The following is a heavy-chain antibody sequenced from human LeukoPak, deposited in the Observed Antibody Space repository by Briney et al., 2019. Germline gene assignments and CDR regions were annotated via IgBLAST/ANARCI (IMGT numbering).Heavy chain of an antibody. CDR3: ARAAVAGTLVDY. Sequence: ASVKVSCKASGYTFTGYYMHWVRQAPGQGLEWMGWINPNSGGTNYAQKFQGRVTMTRDTSISTAYMELSRLRSDDTAVYYCARAAVAGTLVDYWGQGTLVTVSS. V-gene: IGHV1-2*02. CDR1: GYTFTGYY. CDR2: INPNSGGT. D-gene: IGHD6-19*01. J-gene: IGHJ4*02.